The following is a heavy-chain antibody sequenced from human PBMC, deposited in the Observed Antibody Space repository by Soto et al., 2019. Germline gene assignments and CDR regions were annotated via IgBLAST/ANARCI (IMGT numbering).Heavy chain of an antibody. CDR2: IKSKTDGGTT. D-gene: IGHD5-12*01. CDR3: KMRDGYNNGAYYYYYGMDV. J-gene: IGHJ6*02. CDR1: GFTFSNAW. Sequence: GGSLRLSCAASGFTFSNAWMSWVRQAPGKGLEWVGRIKSKTDGGTTDYAAPVKGRFTISRDDSKNTLYLQMNSLKTEDTAVYYCKMRDGYNNGAYYYYYGMDVWGQGTTVTVSS. V-gene: IGHV3-15*01.